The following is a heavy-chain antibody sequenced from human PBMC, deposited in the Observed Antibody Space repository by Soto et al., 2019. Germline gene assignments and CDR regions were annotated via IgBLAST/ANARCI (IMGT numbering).Heavy chain of an antibody. Sequence: PGESLKISCKGSGYSFTSYWIGWVRQMPGKGLEWMGIIYPGDSDTRYSPSFQGQVTISADKSISTAYLQWSSLKASDTAMYYCARQSIDTSMYYYYGMDVWGQGTTVTVSS. J-gene: IGHJ6*02. CDR1: GYSFTSYW. CDR3: ARQSIDTSMYYYYGMDV. V-gene: IGHV5-51*01. D-gene: IGHD6-6*01. CDR2: IYPGDSDT.